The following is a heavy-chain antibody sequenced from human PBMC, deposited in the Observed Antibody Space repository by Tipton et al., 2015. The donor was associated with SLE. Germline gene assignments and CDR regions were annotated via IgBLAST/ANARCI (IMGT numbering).Heavy chain of an antibody. CDR2: IYSSGGT. D-gene: IGHD2-21*02. CDR3: AREGDRDYFDF. V-gene: IGHV4-39*07. Sequence: TLSLICTVSGGSISSSHYYWDWIRQPPGKGLEWLGSIYSSGGTDYNPSLKSRVTISVDTSKNQFSRELSSVTAADAAVDYCAREGDRDYFDFWGQCMLVTVSS. CDR1: GGSISSSHYY. J-gene: IGHJ4*02.